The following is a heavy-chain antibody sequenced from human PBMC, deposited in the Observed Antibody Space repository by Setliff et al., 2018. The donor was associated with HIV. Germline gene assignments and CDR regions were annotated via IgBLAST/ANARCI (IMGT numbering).Heavy chain of an antibody. D-gene: IGHD6-13*01. CDR3: ARDGYSSSWYVISGSFDY. CDR1: GYSISSGYY. CDR2: IYHSGNT. Sequence: PSETLSLTCAVSGYSISSGYYWGWIRQPPGKGLEWVGSIYHSGNTYYNPSLKGRVTISVDTSKNQFSLKLSPVTAADTAVYYCARDGYSSSWYVISGSFDYWGQGILVTVSS. J-gene: IGHJ4*02. V-gene: IGHV4-38-2*02.